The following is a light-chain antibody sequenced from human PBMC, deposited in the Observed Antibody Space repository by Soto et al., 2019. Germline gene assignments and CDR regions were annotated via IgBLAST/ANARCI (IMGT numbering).Light chain of an antibody. J-gene: IGKJ4*01. CDR2: DVS. CDR1: RDISDW. CDR3: QQRSNWPPLT. Sequence: DIQMTQSPSTLSASVGDRVTITCRASRDISDWLAWYQQKPGKAPKLLIYDVSSLESGVPSRFSGSGYGTEFTLTISSLQPDDFATYYCQQRSNWPPLTFGGGTKVEIK. V-gene: IGKV1-5*01.